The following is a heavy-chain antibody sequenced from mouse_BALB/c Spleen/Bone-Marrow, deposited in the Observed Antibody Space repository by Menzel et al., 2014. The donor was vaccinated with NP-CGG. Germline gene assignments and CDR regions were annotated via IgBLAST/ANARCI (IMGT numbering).Heavy chain of an antibody. D-gene: IGHD1-1*01. CDR3: ARVQLLRSRGLDH. CDR2: IDPANGNT. V-gene: IGHV14-3*02. Sequence: EVQLQESGAELVKPGASVKLSCTASDFNFKDTYMHWVNQRPEQGLEWIGRIDPANGNTKYDPKFQGKATITADTSSNTAYLQLRSLPYEDIAVYFRARVQLLRSRGLDHWGQGTALAVST. J-gene: IGHJ2*01. CDR1: DFNFKDTY.